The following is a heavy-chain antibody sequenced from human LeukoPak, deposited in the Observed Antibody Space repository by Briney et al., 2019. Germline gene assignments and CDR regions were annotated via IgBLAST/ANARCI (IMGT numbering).Heavy chain of an antibody. CDR2: ISYDGSNK. D-gene: IGHD3-10*01. V-gene: IGHV3-30*03. J-gene: IGHJ4*02. Sequence: GRSLRLSCAASRFTFRNYGMVWVCQSPGKGLEWVAIISYDGSNKYHADSVKGRFTISRDNSKNTLYLQMNSLRTEDTAVYYCASLRYGSGSYYNDYWGQGTLVTVSS. CDR1: RFTFRNYG. CDR3: ASLRYGSGSYYNDY.